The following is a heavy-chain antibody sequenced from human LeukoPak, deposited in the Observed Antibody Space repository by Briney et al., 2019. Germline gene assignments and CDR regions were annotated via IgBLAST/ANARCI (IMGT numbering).Heavy chain of an antibody. CDR3: ARDSISGSYVHYDN. CDR2: INTNTGNP. V-gene: IGHV7-4-1*02. D-gene: IGHD1-26*01. Sequence: GASVKVSCKASGYTFNRYGMNWVRQAPGQGLEWMGWINTNTGNPTYAQGFTGRFVFSLDTSVSTAYLQINSPKAEDTAVYYCARDSISGSYVHYDNWGQGTLVTVSS. CDR1: GYTFNRYG. J-gene: IGHJ4*02.